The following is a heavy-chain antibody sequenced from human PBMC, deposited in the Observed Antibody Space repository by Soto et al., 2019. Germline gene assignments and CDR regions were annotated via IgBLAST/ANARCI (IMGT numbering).Heavy chain of an antibody. CDR1: GGTFSTYA. CDR2: IIPLFGTA. Sequence: QVQLVQSGAEVKKPGSSVKVSCKASGGTFSTYAIDWVRQAPGQVLEWMGGIIPLFGTAKYAQNFQGRITITAEESTNTTYMELRSLRSEDKAVYYCARGGHYDSSGYYYFYWGQGTLVTVSS. V-gene: IGHV1-69*01. D-gene: IGHD3-22*01. CDR3: ARGGHYDSSGYYYFY. J-gene: IGHJ4*02.